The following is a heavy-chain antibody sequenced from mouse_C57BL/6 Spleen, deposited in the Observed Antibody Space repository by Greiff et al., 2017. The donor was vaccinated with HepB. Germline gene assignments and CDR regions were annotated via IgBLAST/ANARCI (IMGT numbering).Heavy chain of an antibody. CDR3: TRFGLYGNWFAY. V-gene: IGHV1-15*01. CDR2: IDPETGGT. CDR1: GYTFTDYE. Sequence: QVHVKQSGAELVRPGASVTLSCKASGYTFTDYEMHWVKQTPVHGLEWIGAIDPETGGTAYNQKFKGKAILTADKSSSTAYMELRSLTSEDSAVYYCTRFGLYGNWFAYWGQGTLVTVSA. J-gene: IGHJ3*01. D-gene: IGHD1-1*01.